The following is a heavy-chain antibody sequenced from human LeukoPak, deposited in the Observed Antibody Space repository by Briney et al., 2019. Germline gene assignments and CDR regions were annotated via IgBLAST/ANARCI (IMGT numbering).Heavy chain of an antibody. J-gene: IGHJ4*02. V-gene: IGHV4-59*01. D-gene: IGHD3-22*01. CDR1: GGSISSYY. Sequence: SETLSLTCTVSGGSISSYYWSWIRQPPGKGLECIGYIYYSGSTNYNPSLKSRVTISVDTSKNQFSLKLSSVTAADTAVYYCARGGAYMIGRLDYWGQGTLVTVSS. CDR3: ARGGAYMIGRLDY. CDR2: IYYSGST.